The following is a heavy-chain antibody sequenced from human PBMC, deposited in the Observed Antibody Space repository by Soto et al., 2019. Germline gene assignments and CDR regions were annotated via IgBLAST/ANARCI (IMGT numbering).Heavy chain of an antibody. V-gene: IGHV5-10-1*04. CDR3: ARHAAHYDFWSGYYRIYQYYGMDV. CDR1: GYSVTSYR. D-gene: IGHD3-3*01. CDR2: IDPSDSYT. J-gene: IGHJ6*02. Sequence: GASLQISCKGSGYSVTSYRISWVRQMTGKGLEWMGRIDPSDSYTNYSPSFQGQVTISADKSISTAYLQWSSLKASDTAMYYCARHAAHYDFWSGYYRIYQYYGMDVWGQGTTVTVSS.